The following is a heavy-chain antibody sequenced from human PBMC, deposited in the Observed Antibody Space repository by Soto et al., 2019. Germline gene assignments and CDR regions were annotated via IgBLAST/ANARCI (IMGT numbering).Heavy chain of an antibody. Sequence: PSGALSLTCAVHGGPFSGYYWSWIRQPPGKGLEWIGEINNSGSTNYNPSLKSRVTISVDTSKNQFSLKLSSVTAADTAVYYCARGTYYDILTGYYRNWFDPWGQGTLVTVSS. D-gene: IGHD3-9*01. J-gene: IGHJ5*02. V-gene: IGHV4-34*01. CDR3: ARGTYYDILTGYYRNWFDP. CDR1: GGPFSGYY. CDR2: INNSGST.